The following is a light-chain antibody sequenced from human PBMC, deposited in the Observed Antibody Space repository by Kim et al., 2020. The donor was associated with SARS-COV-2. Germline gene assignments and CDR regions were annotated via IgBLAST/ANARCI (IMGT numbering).Light chain of an antibody. CDR2: GAS. CDR3: QKYNNWPPEYT. V-gene: IGKV3-15*01. Sequence: PGETATFSCRASQSVSSTLAWYQEKPGQAPRLRIEGASTMATGIPARFSGSGSGTEFTLTISSLQSEDFAVYYCQKYNNWPPEYTFGQGTKLEI. J-gene: IGKJ2*01. CDR1: QSVSST.